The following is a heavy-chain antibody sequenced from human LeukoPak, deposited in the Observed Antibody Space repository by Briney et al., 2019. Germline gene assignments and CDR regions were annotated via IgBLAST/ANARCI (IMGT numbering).Heavy chain of an antibody. CDR2: IRNSGTST. CDR1: GFTFSSYA. CDR3: AANWNLDY. D-gene: IGHD1-1*01. J-gene: IGHJ4*02. Sequence: GGSLRLSCAASGFTFSSYAMTWVRQAPVKGLEWVSAIRNSGTSTYYAASVKGRFTISRDNSKNTLYLQMNSLRAEDTAVYYCAANWNLDYWGQGTLVTVSS. V-gene: IGHV3-23*05.